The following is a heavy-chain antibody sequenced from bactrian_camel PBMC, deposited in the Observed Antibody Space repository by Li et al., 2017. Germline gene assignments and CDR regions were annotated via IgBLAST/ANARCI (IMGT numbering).Heavy chain of an antibody. CDR3: ATWAVYRAIAYPSRAFAD. V-gene: IGHV3S1*01. CDR1: GFIFSNYW. J-gene: IGHJ4*01. D-gene: IGHD3*01. Sequence: HVQLVESGGGLVQPGGSLRLSCAASGFIFSNYWMYWVRQAPGKGREWVASIDSGGSTTYYADSVKGRFTSSRDNAKNTLYLQMNSLKAEDTAVYYCATWAVYRAIAYPSRAFADWGQGTQVTVS. CDR2: IDSGGSTT.